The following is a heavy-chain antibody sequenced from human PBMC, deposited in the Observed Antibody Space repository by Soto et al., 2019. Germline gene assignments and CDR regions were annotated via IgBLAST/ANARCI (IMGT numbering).Heavy chain of an antibody. V-gene: IGHV1-2*02. D-gene: IGHD2-15*01. CDR2: IKPNTDDT. Sequence: XSVKGSCKPSGVTFSCFYLHWVRQAPGQGLEGMGWIKPNTDDTGYAQKFQGRVTLTWDTSSSAGYLDLSRLRSDDTAVYYCARSPYSLEGDGQHYYYGMDLWGLGTTVTVSS. J-gene: IGHJ6*02. CDR1: GVTFSCFY. CDR3: ARSPYSLEGDGQHYYYGMDL.